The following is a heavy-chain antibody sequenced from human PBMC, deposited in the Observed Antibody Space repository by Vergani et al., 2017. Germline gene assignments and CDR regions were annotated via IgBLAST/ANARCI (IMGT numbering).Heavy chain of an antibody. D-gene: IGHD5-18*01. CDR2: IYYSGST. CDR1: GGSVSSGSYY. CDR3: ARQGGYSYGFNFDY. V-gene: IGHV4-39*01. J-gene: IGHJ4*02. Sequence: QVQLQESGPGLVKPSETLSLTCTVSGGSVSSGSYYWSWIRQPPGKGLEWIGSIYYSGSTYYNPSLKSRVTISVDTSKNQFSLKLSSVTAADTAVYYCARQGGYSYGFNFDYWGQGTLVTVSS.